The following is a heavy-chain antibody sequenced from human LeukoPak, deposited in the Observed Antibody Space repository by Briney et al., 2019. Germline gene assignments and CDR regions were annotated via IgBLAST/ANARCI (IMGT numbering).Heavy chain of an antibody. V-gene: IGHV4-39*07. CDR3: ARDLTGAVAGLFDY. CDR1: GGSISSSSYY. Sequence: PSETLSLTCTVSGGSISSSSYYWGWIRQPPGKGLEWIGSIYYSGSTYYNPSLKSRVTISVDTSKNQFSLKLSSVTAADTAVYYCARDLTGAVAGLFDYWGQGTLVTVSS. J-gene: IGHJ4*02. CDR2: IYYSGST. D-gene: IGHD6-19*01.